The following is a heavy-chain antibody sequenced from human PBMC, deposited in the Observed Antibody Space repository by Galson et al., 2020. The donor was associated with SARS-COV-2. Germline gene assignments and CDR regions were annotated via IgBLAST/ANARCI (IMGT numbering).Heavy chain of an antibody. CDR1: GFTFSNYA. J-gene: IGHJ5*02. CDR2: ISGSGSST. Sequence: TGGSLRLSCAASGFTFSNYAMSWVRQAPGKGLEWVSAISGSGSSTDYADSVKGRFTIPRDNSKNTLYLQMSSLRVEDTAVYYCAKEGASVTGDSNWFDPWGQGALVTVSS. D-gene: IGHD3-9*01. CDR3: AKEGASVTGDSNWFDP. V-gene: IGHV3-23*01.